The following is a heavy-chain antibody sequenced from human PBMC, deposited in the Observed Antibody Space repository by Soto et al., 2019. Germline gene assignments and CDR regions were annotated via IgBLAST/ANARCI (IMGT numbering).Heavy chain of an antibody. D-gene: IGHD3-9*01. V-gene: IGHV4-39*01. CDR3: ARLDYDILTGYYRPDLYYYYMDV. Sequence: SETLSLTCTVSGGSISSSSYYWGWIRQPPGKGLEWIGSIYYSGSTYYNPSLKSRVTISVDTSKNQFSLKLSSVTAADTAVYYCARLDYDILTGYYRPDLYYYYMDVWGKGTTVT. CDR2: IYYSGST. CDR1: GGSISSSSYY. J-gene: IGHJ6*03.